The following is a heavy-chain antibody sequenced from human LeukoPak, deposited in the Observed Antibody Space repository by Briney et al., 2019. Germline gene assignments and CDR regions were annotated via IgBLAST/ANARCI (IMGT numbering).Heavy chain of an antibody. Sequence: ASVKVSCKASGGTFSSYTISWVRQAPGQGLEWMGWVSTHNGYTKYAQKFQGRVTMTTDTSTSTAYMELGSLRSDDTAVYYCARGLGIISCCESLNWFDPWGQGTLVSVSS. J-gene: IGHJ5*02. V-gene: IGHV1-18*01. D-gene: IGHD3-16*01. CDR1: GGTFSSYT. CDR3: ARGLGIISCCESLNWFDP. CDR2: VSTHNGYT.